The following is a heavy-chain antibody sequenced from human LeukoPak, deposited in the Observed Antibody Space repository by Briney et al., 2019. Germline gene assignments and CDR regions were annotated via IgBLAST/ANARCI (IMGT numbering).Heavy chain of an antibody. CDR2: ISSSSSTI. CDR3: ARGALDFDY. J-gene: IGHJ4*02. Sequence: PAGSLRLSCAASGFTFSSYSMNWVRQAPGKGLEWVSYISSSSSTIYYADSVKGRFTISRDNAKNSLYLHMNSLKDEDTAVYYCARGALDFDYRGQGTLVTVSS. V-gene: IGHV3-48*02. CDR1: GFTFSSYS.